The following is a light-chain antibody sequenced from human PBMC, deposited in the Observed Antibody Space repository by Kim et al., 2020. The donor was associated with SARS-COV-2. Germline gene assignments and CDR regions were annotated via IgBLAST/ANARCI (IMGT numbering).Light chain of an antibody. Sequence: SLSPGERATLSCRDSQTISNTYLAWFQQKPGQVPRLLIYGAINRAAGIPDRFSGSGSGTDFTLTISRLDPEDFAVYYCQQYGNMYSFGQGTKLEI. V-gene: IGKV3-20*01. J-gene: IGKJ2*03. CDR3: QQYGNMYS. CDR1: QTISNTY. CDR2: GAI.